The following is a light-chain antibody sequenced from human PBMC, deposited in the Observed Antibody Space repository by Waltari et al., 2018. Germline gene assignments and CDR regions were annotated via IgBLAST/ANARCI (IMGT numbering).Light chain of an antibody. V-gene: IGKV1-33*01. CDR3: QQYNNLPLT. Sequence: DIQMTQSPSSLSASVVDRVTITCQASQEISNNLHWFQQKPGKPPNLLIYDASNLHTGVPSRFSGSKSGTDFTLTISSLQPEDIATYYCQQYNNLPLTFGGGTKVEIK. J-gene: IGKJ4*01. CDR1: QEISNN. CDR2: DAS.